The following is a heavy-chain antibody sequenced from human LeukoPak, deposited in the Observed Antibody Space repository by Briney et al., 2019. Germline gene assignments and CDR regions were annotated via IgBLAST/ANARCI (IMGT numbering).Heavy chain of an antibody. CDR3: ARHGNWDPFDY. CDR1: GDSINSSDYY. CDR2: IYYSGST. J-gene: IGHJ4*02. D-gene: IGHD7-27*01. Sequence: SETLSLTCTVSGDSINSSDYYWAWIRQPPGEGLEWIGTIYYSGSTCYKSSLKSRLTISVDSSKTQFSLKMISVTAAATGVYYCARHGNWDPFDYWGQGALVTVSS. V-gene: IGHV4-39*01.